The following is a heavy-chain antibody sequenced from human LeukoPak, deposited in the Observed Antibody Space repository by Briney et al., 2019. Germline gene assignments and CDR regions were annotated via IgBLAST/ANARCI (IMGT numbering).Heavy chain of an antibody. CDR2: ISSSSSYI. Sequence: PGGSLRLSCAASGFTFSSYSMNWVRQAPGKGLEWVSSISSSSSYIYYADSVKGRFTISRDNAKNSLYLQMNSLRAEDTAVYYCARGDYGDSFFDAFDIWGQGTMVTVSS. V-gene: IGHV3-21*01. J-gene: IGHJ3*02. CDR1: GFTFSSYS. CDR3: ARGDYGDSFFDAFDI. D-gene: IGHD4-17*01.